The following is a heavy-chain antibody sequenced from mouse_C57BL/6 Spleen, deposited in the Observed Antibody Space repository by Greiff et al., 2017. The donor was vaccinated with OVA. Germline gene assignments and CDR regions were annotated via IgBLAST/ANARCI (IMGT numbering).Heavy chain of an antibody. CDR2: INPNNGGT. J-gene: IGHJ2*01. Sequence: EVKLQQSGPELVKPGASVKISCKASGYTFTDYYMNWVKQSHGKSLEWIGDINPNNGGTSYNQKFKGKATLTVDKSSSTAYMELRSLTSEDSAVYYCARRDYGSSFYYFDYWGQGTTLTVSS. V-gene: IGHV1-26*01. D-gene: IGHD1-1*01. CDR3: ARRDYGSSFYYFDY. CDR1: GYTFTDYY.